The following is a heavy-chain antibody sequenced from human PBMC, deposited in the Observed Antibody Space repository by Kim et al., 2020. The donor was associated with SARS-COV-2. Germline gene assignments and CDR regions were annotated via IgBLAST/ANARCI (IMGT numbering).Heavy chain of an antibody. J-gene: IGHJ4*02. D-gene: IGHD6-13*01. V-gene: IGHV4-39*07. CDR2: IYYSGST. Sequence: SETLSPTCTVSGGSISSSSYYWGWIRQPPGKGLEWIGSIYYSGSTYYNPSLKSRVTISVDTSKNQFSLKLSSVTAADTAVYYCARDYRKLAAAGDFDYWGQGTLVTVSS. CDR1: GGSISSSSYY. CDR3: ARDYRKLAAAGDFDY.